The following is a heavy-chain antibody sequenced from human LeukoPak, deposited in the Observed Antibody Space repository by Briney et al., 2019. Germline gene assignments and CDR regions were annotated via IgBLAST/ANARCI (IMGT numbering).Heavy chain of an antibody. V-gene: IGHV1-18*01. J-gene: IGHJ4*02. CDR2: ISIHNGNT. D-gene: IGHD6-19*01. CDR3: ARSSKQWLDY. CDR1: GYTFADYG. Sequence: GASVKVSCKASGYTFADYGISCVRQAPGQGLEWMGWISIHNGNTNAQKFQGRVTLTTDTSTSTAYLELRRMTSDDTAVYYCARSSKQWLDYWGQGTLVTVSS.